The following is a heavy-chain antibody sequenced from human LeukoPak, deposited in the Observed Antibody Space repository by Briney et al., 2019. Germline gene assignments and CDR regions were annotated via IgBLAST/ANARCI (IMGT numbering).Heavy chain of an antibody. D-gene: IGHD4-23*01. V-gene: IGHV1-69*13. CDR1: GGTFSSYA. CDR2: IIPIFGTA. CDR3: ARGGRGGGNPLDVDYYMDV. Sequence: EASVKVSCKASGGTFSSYAISWVRQAPGQGLEWMGGIIPIFGTANYAQKFQGRVTITADESTSTAYMELSSLRSEDTAVYCCARGGRGGGNPLDVDYYMDVWGKGTTVTVSS. J-gene: IGHJ6*03.